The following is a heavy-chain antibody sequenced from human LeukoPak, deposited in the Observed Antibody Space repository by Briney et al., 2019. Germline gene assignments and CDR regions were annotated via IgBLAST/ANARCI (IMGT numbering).Heavy chain of an antibody. Sequence: SETLSLTCTVSGGSLSRYYWSWIRQPPGKRLEWIGYIFYSGSTNYNPSLKSRVTMSVDTSQNQFSLKLSSVTAADTAVYYCARDGRLVQYFDLWGRGTLVTVSS. J-gene: IGHJ2*01. D-gene: IGHD6-19*01. V-gene: IGHV4-59*12. CDR2: IFYSGST. CDR1: GGSLSRYY. CDR3: ARDGRLVQYFDL.